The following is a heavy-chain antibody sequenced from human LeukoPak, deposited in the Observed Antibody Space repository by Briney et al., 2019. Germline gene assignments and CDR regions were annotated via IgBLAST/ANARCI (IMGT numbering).Heavy chain of an antibody. Sequence: GGSLRLSCAASGFTFSSYEMNWVRQAPGKGLEWVSYISSTGNTIYYADSVKGRFTISRDNAKNSLHLQMNSLRAEDTAVYYCARLLYYYDSSIYQRYFDYWGQGTLVTVSS. CDR3: ARLLYYYDSSIYQRYFDY. J-gene: IGHJ4*02. D-gene: IGHD3-22*01. CDR2: ISSTGNTI. CDR1: GFTFSSYE. V-gene: IGHV3-48*03.